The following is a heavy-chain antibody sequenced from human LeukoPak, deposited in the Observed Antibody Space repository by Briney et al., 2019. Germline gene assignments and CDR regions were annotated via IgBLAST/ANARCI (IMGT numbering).Heavy chain of an antibody. D-gene: IGHD3-16*01. CDR3: ARGGRVLNWFDP. V-gene: IGHV4-59*01. J-gene: IGHJ5*02. Sequence: SETLSLTCTVSGGSISSYYWSWIRQPPGKGLEWIGYIYYSGSTNYNPSLTSRVTISVDTSKNQFSLKLSSVTAADTAVYYCARGGRVLNWFDPWGQGTLVTVSS. CDR1: GGSISSYY. CDR2: IYYSGST.